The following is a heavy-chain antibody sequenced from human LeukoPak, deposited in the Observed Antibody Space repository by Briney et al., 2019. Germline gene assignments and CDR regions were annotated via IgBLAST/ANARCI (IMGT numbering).Heavy chain of an antibody. CDR2: ISWNSGSI. D-gene: IGHD6-13*01. J-gene: IGHJ4*02. V-gene: IGHV3-9*01. CDR1: GFTVSSNY. CDR3: AKDMGYSSSWYYFDY. Sequence: GGSLRLSCAASGFTVSSNYMSWVRQAPGKGLEWVSGISWNSGSIGYADSVKGRFTISRDNAKNSLYLQMNSLRAEDTALYYCAKDMGYSSSWYYFDYWGQGTLVTVSS.